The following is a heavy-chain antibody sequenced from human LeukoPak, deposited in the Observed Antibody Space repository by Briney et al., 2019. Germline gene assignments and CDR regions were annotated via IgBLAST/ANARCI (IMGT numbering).Heavy chain of an antibody. CDR2: INPNSGGT. V-gene: IGHV1-2*02. D-gene: IGHD1-26*01. CDR3: ARTIVGALYDAFDI. CDR1: GYTFTGYY. Sequence: ASVKVSCKASGYTFTGYYMHWVRQAPGQGLEWMGWINPNSGGTNYAQKFQGRVTMTRDTSISTAYMELSRLRSDDTAVYYGARTIVGALYDAFDIWGQGTMVTVSS. J-gene: IGHJ3*02.